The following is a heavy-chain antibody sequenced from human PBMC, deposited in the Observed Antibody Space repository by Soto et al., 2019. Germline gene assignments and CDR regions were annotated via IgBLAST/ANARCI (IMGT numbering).Heavy chain of an antibody. CDR1: GDTFKNCV. V-gene: IGHV1-69*01. CDR2: IIPLFGTT. Sequence: QVQVVQSGVEVRRPGSSVKVSCKASGDTFKNCVISWVRQAPGHGLEWMGGIIPLFGTTDFAQRFQGRLTITTEESTTTAYMELSRLRSEDTATYYCAAELGFGKLSVVWGQGTTVIVSS. CDR3: AAELGFGKLSVV. D-gene: IGHD3-10*01. J-gene: IGHJ6*02.